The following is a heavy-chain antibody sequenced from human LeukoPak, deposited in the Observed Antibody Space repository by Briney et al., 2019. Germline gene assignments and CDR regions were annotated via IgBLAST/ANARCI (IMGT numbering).Heavy chain of an antibody. Sequence: KASQTLSLTCTVSGGSISSGSYYWSWIRQPAGKGLEWIGRIYTSGSTNYNPSLKSRVTMSVDTSKNQFSLKLSSVTAADTAVYYCAREDYYDSSGYYDYWGQGTLVTVSS. CDR1: GGSISSGSYY. CDR2: IYTSGST. CDR3: AREDYYDSSGYYDY. D-gene: IGHD3-22*01. V-gene: IGHV4-61*02. J-gene: IGHJ4*02.